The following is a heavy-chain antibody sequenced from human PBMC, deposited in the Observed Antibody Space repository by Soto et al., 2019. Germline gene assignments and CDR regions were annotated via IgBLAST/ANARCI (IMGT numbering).Heavy chain of an antibody. V-gene: IGHV3-23*01. CDR2: ISGSGGST. CDR1: GFTFSSYA. D-gene: IGHD2-2*01. CDR3: AKAHCSSTSCYQAFDI. Sequence: GGSLRLSCAASGFTFSSYAMSWVRQAPGKGLEWVSAISGSGGSTYYADSVKGRFTISRDNSKNTLYLQMNSLRVEDTAVYYCAKAHCSSTSCYQAFDIWGQGTMVTVSS. J-gene: IGHJ3*02.